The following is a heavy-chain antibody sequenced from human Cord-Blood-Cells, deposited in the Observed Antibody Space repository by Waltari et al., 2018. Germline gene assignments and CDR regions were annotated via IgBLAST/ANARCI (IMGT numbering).Heavy chain of an antibody. CDR2: INPNSGGT. Sequence: QVQLVQSGAEVKKPGASVKVSCKASGDTLTGYYMHWVRQAPGQGLEWMGWINPNSGGTNYAQKFQGWVTMTRDTSISTAYMELSRLRSDDTAVYYCARGSAIVVVPAAIQGYFDLWGRGTLVTVSS. CDR3: ARGSAIVVVPAAIQGYFDL. J-gene: IGHJ2*01. CDR1: GDTLTGYY. D-gene: IGHD2-2*01. V-gene: IGHV1-2*04.